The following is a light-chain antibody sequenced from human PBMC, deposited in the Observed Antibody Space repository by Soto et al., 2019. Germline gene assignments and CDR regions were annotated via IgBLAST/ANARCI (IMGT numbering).Light chain of an antibody. CDR2: INSDGSH. J-gene: IGLJ2*01. CDR1: SGHSSYA. Sequence: QPVLTQPPSASASLGASVRLTCTLNSGHSSYAIAWHQQQPEKGPQYLMKINSDGSHSKGGGIPDRFSGSSSGNERYLTISSLQSEDEADYYCQAWGTGMVFGGGTKLTVL. CDR3: QAWGTGMV. V-gene: IGLV4-69*01.